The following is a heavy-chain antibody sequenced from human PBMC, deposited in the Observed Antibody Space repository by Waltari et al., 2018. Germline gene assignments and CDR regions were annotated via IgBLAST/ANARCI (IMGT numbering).Heavy chain of an antibody. J-gene: IGHJ4*02. D-gene: IGHD4-17*01. CDR2: IYYSGST. CDR1: GGSISSSSYY. Sequence: HLQLQESVTGLVKPSETLSLACTVSGGSISSSSYYWGWIRQPPGKGLEWIGSIYYSGSTYNNASLKRRGTISVDTSKNQFSLKVSSVTGADTAVDYCAISWPDDYGYYVKDYWGQGTLVTVSS. V-gene: IGHV4-39*07. CDR3: AISWPDDYGYYVKDY.